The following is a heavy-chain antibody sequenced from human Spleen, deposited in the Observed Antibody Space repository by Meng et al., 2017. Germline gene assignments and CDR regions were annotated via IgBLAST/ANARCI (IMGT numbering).Heavy chain of an antibody. V-gene: IGHV3-73*01. Sequence: GESLKISCAVSGVSFSDSDIHWVRQASGKGLAWVGRIGTKPKSYAAAYAASLRGRFTISRDDSKNTAYLQMNSLKTEDTAVYYCTTGLYYDFWSGYYSTHNFDYWGQGTLVTVSS. CDR3: TTGLYYDFWSGYYSTHNFDY. J-gene: IGHJ4*02. CDR2: IGTKPKSYAA. CDR1: GVSFSDSD. D-gene: IGHD3-3*01.